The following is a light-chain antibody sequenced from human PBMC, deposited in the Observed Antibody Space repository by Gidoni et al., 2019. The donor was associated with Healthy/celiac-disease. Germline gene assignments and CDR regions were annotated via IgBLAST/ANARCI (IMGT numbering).Light chain of an antibody. CDR1: QSVSSN. CDR2: GAS. Sequence: EIVMTQSPATLSVAPGERATLSCRASQSVSSNLAWYQQKPGQAPRHLIYGASTRATGFPARCSGSGSGTEFTLTISSLQSEDFAVYYCQQYNNWPPKTFGQGTKVEIK. J-gene: IGKJ1*01. V-gene: IGKV3-15*01. CDR3: QQYNNWPPKT.